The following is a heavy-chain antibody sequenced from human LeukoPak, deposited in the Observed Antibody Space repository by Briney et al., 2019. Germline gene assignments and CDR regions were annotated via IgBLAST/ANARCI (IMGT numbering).Heavy chain of an antibody. CDR1: GYTFTSYG. V-gene: IGHV1-18*01. CDR2: ISGYNENT. CDR3: ARVGRTIVATMAY. D-gene: IGHD5-12*01. Sequence: GASVKVSCKASGYTFTSYGISWARQAPGQGLEWMGWISGYNENTDYAQKFQGRVTMTTDTSTSTAYMELRNLRSDDTAVYYCARVGRTIVATMAYWGQGTLVTVSS. J-gene: IGHJ4*02.